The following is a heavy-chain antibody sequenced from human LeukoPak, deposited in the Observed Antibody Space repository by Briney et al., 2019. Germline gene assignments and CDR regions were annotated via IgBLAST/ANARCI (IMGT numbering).Heavy chain of an antibody. J-gene: IGHJ4*02. D-gene: IGHD2-15*01. CDR2: ISSSSSYI. Sequence: PGGSPRLSCAASGFTFSSYSMNWVRQAPGKGLEWVSSISSSSSYIYYADSVKGRFTISRDNAKNSLYLQMNSLRAEDTAVYYCARDPYCSGGSCYTQVGYWGQGTLVTVSS. CDR3: ARDPYCSGGSCYTQVGY. CDR1: GFTFSSYS. V-gene: IGHV3-21*01.